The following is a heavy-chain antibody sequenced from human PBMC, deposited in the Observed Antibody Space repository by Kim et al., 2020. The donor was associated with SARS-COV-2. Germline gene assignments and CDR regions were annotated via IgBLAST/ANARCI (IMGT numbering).Heavy chain of an antibody. Sequence: SETLSLTCAVYGGSFSGYYWSWIRQPPGKGLEWIGEINHSGSTNYNPSLKSRVTISVDTSKNQFSLKLSSVTAADTAVYYCARLRMGSSSSAYYYYGMDVWGQGTTVTVSS. V-gene: IGHV4-34*01. CDR3: ARLRMGSSSSAYYYYGMDV. D-gene: IGHD6-6*01. J-gene: IGHJ6*02. CDR1: GGSFSGYY. CDR2: INHSGST.